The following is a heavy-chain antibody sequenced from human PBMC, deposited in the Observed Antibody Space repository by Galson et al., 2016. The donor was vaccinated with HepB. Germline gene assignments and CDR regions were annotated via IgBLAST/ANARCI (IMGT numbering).Heavy chain of an antibody. V-gene: IGHV3-74*01. CDR1: GFTVSSKY. CDR2: IDRYGSST. J-gene: IGHJ4*02. Sequence: SLRLSCAASGFTVSSKYMSWVRQAPGKGLVWVSRIDRYGSSTGYADSVKGRFTISRDNAKNTLFLHMNSLRVEDTAVYYCASRGSSLYIGWGQGTLVTVSS. D-gene: IGHD6-13*01. CDR3: ASRGSSLYIG.